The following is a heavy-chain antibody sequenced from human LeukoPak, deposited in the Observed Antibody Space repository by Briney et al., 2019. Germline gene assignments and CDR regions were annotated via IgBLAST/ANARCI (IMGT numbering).Heavy chain of an antibody. D-gene: IGHD3-3*01. J-gene: IGHJ4*02. CDR1: GFTFSSYS. CDR3: ARGPHYDFWSGYPPYYFDY. Sequence: PGGSLRLSCAASGFTFSSYSMNWVRQAPGKGLEWVSYISSSSSTIYYADSVKGRFTISRDNAKNSLYLQMNSLRDEDTAVYYCARGPHYDFWSGYPPYYFDYWGQGTLVTVSS. CDR2: ISSSSSTI. V-gene: IGHV3-48*02.